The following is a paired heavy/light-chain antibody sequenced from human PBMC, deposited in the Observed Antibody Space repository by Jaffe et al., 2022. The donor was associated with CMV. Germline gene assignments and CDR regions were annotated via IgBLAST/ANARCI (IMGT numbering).Light chain of an antibody. J-gene: IGKJ4*01. CDR2: EAS. Sequence: EIVLTQSPATLSLSPGERATLSCRASQSVSSYLAWYQQKRGQAPRLLIYEASNRATGIPARFSGSGSGTDFTLTISSLEPEDFAVYYCQQRSNWPLTFGGGTKVEIK. CDR3: QQRSNWPLT. CDR1: QSVSSY. V-gene: IGKV3-11*01.
Heavy chain of an antibody. D-gene: IGHD3-10*01. CDR3: ARDKAVRSLDN. Sequence: QVQLVESGGGVVQPGRSLRLSCAASGLTFSTSGMHWVRQAPGKGLEWVAMIWHDGSSDYYSDSVKGRFTISRDNSKNTLSLQMNSLRAEDTAVYYCARDKAVRSLDNWGQGTLVIVSS. J-gene: IGHJ4*02. V-gene: IGHV3-33*08. CDR2: IWHDGSSD. CDR1: GLTFSTSG.